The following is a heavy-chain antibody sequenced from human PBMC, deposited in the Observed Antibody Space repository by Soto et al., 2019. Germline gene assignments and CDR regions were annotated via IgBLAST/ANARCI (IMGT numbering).Heavy chain of an antibody. J-gene: IGHJ5*02. V-gene: IGHV4-39*01. Sequence: SETLSLTCTVSGGSISSSSYYWGWIRQPPGKGLEWIGSIYYSGSTYYNPSLKSRVTISVDTSKNQFSLKLSSVTAADTAVYYCARHSAGYCSGGSCYGPNWFDPWGQGTLVTVSS. CDR2: IYYSGST. D-gene: IGHD2-15*01. CDR3: ARHSAGYCSGGSCYGPNWFDP. CDR1: GGSISSSSYY.